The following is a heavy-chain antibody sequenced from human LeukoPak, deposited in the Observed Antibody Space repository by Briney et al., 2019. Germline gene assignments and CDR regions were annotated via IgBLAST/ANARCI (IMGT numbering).Heavy chain of an antibody. CDR1: GFTFSSYA. D-gene: IGHD3-22*01. V-gene: IGHV3-23*01. CDR2: ISGSGGST. Sequence: PGGSLRLSCAASGFTFSSYAMSWVRQAPGKGLEWVSGISGSGGSTYYTDSVKGRFTISRDNYKKTLYLQMNSLRVEDTAVYYCAKDFDSGGYYYEIYFDYWGQGALVTVSS. J-gene: IGHJ4*02. CDR3: AKDFDSGGYYYEIYFDY.